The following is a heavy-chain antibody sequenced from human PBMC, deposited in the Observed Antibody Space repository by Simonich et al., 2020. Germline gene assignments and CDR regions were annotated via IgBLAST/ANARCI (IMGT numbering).Heavy chain of an antibody. V-gene: IGHV3-74*01. D-gene: IGHD7-27*01. Sequence: EVQLVESGGGLVQPGGSLRLSCAASGFTFSSYWMHWLRQAQGKGLMWVARNNSDVSSTRDADSVKGRFTISRDNAKNTLYLQMNSLRAEDTAVYYCAREAGDLWYFDLWGRGTLVTVSS. CDR1: GFTFSSYW. CDR2: NNSDVSST. CDR3: AREAGDLWYFDL. J-gene: IGHJ2*01.